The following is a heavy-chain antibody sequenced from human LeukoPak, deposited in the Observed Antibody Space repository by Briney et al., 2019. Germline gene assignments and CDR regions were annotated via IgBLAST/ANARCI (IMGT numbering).Heavy chain of an antibody. CDR3: ATDRGLYSSGWYVRGDSGG. CDR2: ISYDGTNK. J-gene: IGHJ4*02. D-gene: IGHD6-19*01. V-gene: IGHV3-30*03. CDR1: GFTFRNSD. Sequence: SGRSLRHSCVASGFTFRNSDIHLVRQAPGKGLEWVAVISYDGTNKYYADSVKGRFTISRDNSKNTLYLQMNSLRAEDTAVYYCATDRGLYSSGWYVRGDSGGRGQGTLVTVSS.